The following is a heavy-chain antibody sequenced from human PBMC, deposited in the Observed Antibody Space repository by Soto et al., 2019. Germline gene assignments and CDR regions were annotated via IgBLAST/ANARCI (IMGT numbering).Heavy chain of an antibody. CDR3: ATYFYVDTGSRGASDL. V-gene: IGHV3-23*01. CDR1: GFTFSLYA. CDR2: ISSSGGRA. Sequence: PGGSLRLSCAASGFTFSLYAMNWFCQSPGKGLEWVSAISSSGGRAYYADSVKGRFTNSRDNSENTLYLQMDSLRAEDTAVYYCATYFYVDTGSRGASDLW. D-gene: IGHD2-8*02. J-gene: IGHJ2*01.